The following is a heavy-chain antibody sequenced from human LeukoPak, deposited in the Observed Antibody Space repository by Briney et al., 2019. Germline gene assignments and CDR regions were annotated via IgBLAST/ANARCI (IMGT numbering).Heavy chain of an antibody. V-gene: IGHV2-5*01. CDR1: GFSLSGGAVA. CDR3: AHLNAVKWYYYDH. Sequence: SGPTLVNPPETLTLTCTFSGFSLSGGAVAVGWIPQPPGKALEWLTHVYWNDDKRYSPSLKSRLTITKDTSKNQVVLTMTNMDPVDTGTYYCAHLNAVKWYYYDHWGQGILVTVSS. J-gene: IGHJ4*02. D-gene: IGHD2-8*01. CDR2: VYWNDDK.